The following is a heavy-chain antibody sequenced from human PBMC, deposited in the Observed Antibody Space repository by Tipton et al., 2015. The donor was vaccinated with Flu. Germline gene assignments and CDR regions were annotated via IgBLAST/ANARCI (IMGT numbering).Heavy chain of an antibody. Sequence: TLSLTCTVSGDSISTTIYYWGWVRQPPGKGLEWIGSIYYSGTTYYNPSLKSRVTISVDSSKNEFSLTLASLTAADAADYYCARDLWNDRRAYYYYGVDVWGQGTTVTVSS. CDR1: GDSISTTIYY. CDR2: IYYSGTT. J-gene: IGHJ6*02. V-gene: IGHV4-39*07. CDR3: ARDLWNDRRAYYYYGVDV. D-gene: IGHD1-1*01.